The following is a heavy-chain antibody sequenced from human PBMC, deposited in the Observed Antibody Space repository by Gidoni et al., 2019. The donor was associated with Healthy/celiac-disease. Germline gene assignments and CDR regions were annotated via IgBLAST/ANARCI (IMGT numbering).Heavy chain of an antibody. CDR2: INHSGST. CDR3: ATLPLPIAAAGNGPFDY. J-gene: IGHJ4*02. D-gene: IGHD6-13*01. V-gene: IGHV4-34*01. CDR1: GGSFSGYY. Sequence: QVQLQQWGAGLLKPSETLSLTCAVYGGSFSGYYWSWIRQPPGKGLEWIGEINHSGSTNYNPSLKSRVTISVDTSKNQFSLKLSSVTAADTAVYYCATLPLPIAAAGNGPFDYWGQGTLVTVSS.